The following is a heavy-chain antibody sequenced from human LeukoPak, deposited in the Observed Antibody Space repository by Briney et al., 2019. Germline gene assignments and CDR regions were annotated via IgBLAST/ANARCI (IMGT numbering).Heavy chain of an antibody. CDR3: ARVVGTDEGADY. Sequence: GGSLRLSCADSGFTFRNYWMNWVRQAPGKGLEWVANIKPDGSEKRYVDSVKGRFTISRDNAKNSLYLQMNSLRAEDTAVYYCARVVGTDEGADYWGQGTLVTVSS. D-gene: IGHD1-7*01. CDR1: GFTFRNYW. CDR2: IKPDGSEK. V-gene: IGHV3-7*04. J-gene: IGHJ4*02.